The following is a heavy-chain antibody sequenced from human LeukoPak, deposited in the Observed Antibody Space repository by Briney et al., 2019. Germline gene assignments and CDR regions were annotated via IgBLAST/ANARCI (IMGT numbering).Heavy chain of an antibody. Sequence: SETLSLTCTVSGGSISSSNFYWGWIRQPPGKGLEWIGSIYYSGSTYYNPSLKSRVTISVDTSKNQFSLNVSSVTAADTSVYYCARRRRIYGDYFVRAFDIWGQGTMVTVSS. CDR2: IYYSGST. D-gene: IGHD4-17*01. V-gene: IGHV4-39*07. CDR3: ARRRRIYGDYFVRAFDI. J-gene: IGHJ3*02. CDR1: GGSISSSNFY.